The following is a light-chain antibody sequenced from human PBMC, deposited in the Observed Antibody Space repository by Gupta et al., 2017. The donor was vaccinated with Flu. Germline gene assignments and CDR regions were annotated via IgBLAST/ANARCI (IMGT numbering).Light chain of an antibody. V-gene: IGKV3-15*01. CDR1: KSVSRR. J-gene: IGKJ1*01. Sequence: EIVMTQSPATLSVSPGDRVTLSCRASKSVSRRLAWYQQKPGQTPRLLIHDASTRATGIPARFSGSGSGTEFTLTISSRQSEDFGIYYCQQYNNWPPWTFGQGTKMEIK. CDR3: QQYNNWPPWT. CDR2: DAS.